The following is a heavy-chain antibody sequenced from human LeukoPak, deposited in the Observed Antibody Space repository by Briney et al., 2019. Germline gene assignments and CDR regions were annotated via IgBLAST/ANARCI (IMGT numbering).Heavy chain of an antibody. CDR1: GFTFSSYD. J-gene: IGHJ3*02. CDR3: AREKVVSPDPPKAFDI. V-gene: IGHV3-21*01. CDR2: IRPSGDNT. Sequence: GGSLRLSCAASGFTFSSYDMTWVRQAPGRGLEWVSSIRPSGDNTYYGDSVKGRFTISRDNARNSLYLQMSSLRAEDTAVYYCAREKVVSPDPPKAFDIWGQGTIVTVSS. D-gene: IGHD2-15*01.